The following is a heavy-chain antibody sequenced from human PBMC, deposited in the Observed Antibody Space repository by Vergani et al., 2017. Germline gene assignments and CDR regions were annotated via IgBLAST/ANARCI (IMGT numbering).Heavy chain of an antibody. CDR1: GFTFSSYS. J-gene: IGHJ4*02. CDR3: AREQWVRSFDY. CDR2: ISSSSSYI. Sequence: EVQLVESGGGLVKPGGSLRLSCAASGFTFSSYSMNWVRQAPGKGLEGVSSISSSSSYIYYADSVKGRFTISRDNAKNSLYLQMNSLRAEDTAVYYCAREQWVRSFDYWGQGTLVTVSS. V-gene: IGHV3-21*01. D-gene: IGHD6-19*01.